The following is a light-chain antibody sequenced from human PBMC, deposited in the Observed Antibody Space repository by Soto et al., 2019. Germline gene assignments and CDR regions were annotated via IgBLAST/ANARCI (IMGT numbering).Light chain of an antibody. CDR1: QSVNHY. CDR2: DTS. CDR3: QQYGNLIP. Sequence: EVVLTQSPATLSLSPGDGATLSCRASQSVNHYLAWYQQKPGRAPRLLIYDTSTRATDIPARFSGSGSGTDFTLTISSVEPEDSALYYCQQYGNLIPFGQGTRLEIK. V-gene: IGKV3-11*01. J-gene: IGKJ5*01.